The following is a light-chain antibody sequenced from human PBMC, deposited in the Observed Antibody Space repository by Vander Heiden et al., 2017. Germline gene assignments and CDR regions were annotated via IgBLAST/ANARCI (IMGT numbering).Light chain of an antibody. CDR1: QDISNY. CDR3: QRYDNLRST. Sequence: DIQMTQSPSSLSASVGDRVTITCQASQDISNYLNWYQQKPGKAPKLLIYDASNLETGVPSTFSGSGSGTDFTFTISSLQPEDIATYYCQRYDNLRSTFDPGTKVDIK. J-gene: IGKJ3*01. V-gene: IGKV1-33*01. CDR2: DAS.